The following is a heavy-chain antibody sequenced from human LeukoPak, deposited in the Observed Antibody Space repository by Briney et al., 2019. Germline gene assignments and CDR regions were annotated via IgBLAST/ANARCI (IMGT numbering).Heavy chain of an antibody. V-gene: IGHV4-39*01. Sequence: SETLSLTCTVSGGSISSSSAYWVWIRQPPGKGLEWIGSIYYSKNTYYNPSLKSRVTISADTSKNQFSLTLGSVSATDTAVYYCVSPRGFSYGYFDYWGQGTLVTVSS. D-gene: IGHD5-18*01. CDR2: IYYSKNT. J-gene: IGHJ4*02. CDR1: GGSISSSSAY. CDR3: VSPRGFSYGYFDY.